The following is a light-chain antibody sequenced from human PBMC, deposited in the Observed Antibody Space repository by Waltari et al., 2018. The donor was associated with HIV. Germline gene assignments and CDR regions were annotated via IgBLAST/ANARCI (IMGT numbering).Light chain of an antibody. CDR1: SSDVGGYTY. V-gene: IGLV2-8*01. CDR3: GSYGGAKNFV. Sequence: QSALTQPPSASGSPGQSVTIPCSGTSSDVGGYTYVSWYQQHPGQAPKLMIYEVTKRPSGVPDRFSGSKSGNTAFLTVSGLQAEDEADYYCGSYGGAKNFVFGGGTKLTVL. CDR2: EVT. J-gene: IGLJ2*01.